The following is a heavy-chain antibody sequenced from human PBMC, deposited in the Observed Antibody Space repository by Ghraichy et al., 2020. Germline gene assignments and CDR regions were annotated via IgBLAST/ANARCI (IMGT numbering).Heavy chain of an antibody. CDR1: GGSISSYY. CDR2: IYYSGST. Sequence: SETLSLTCTVSGGSISSYYWSCIRQPPGKGLEWIGYIYYSGSTNYNPSLKSRVTISVDTSKNQFSLKLSSVTAADTAVYYCARGYLGGLLNHWGQGTLVTVSS. J-gene: IGHJ5*02. CDR3: ARGYLGGLLNH. D-gene: IGHD3/OR15-3a*01. V-gene: IGHV4-59*01.